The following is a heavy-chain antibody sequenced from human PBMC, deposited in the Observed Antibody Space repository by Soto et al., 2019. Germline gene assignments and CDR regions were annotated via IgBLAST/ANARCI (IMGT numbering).Heavy chain of an antibody. CDR1: GLTFNTYW. CDR3: TRGGLVATLCRGVKEFYGMDV. D-gene: IGHD5-12*01. J-gene: IGHJ6*02. Sequence: PGGSLRLSCVASGLTFNTYWMHWVRQAPGKGLVWVSRIKNDESNTNYADSVKGRFTISRDNAKNTLYLQMNSLRVEDTAVYFCTRGGLVATLCRGVKEFYGMDVWGQATTLTVS. V-gene: IGHV3-74*01. CDR2: IKNDESNT.